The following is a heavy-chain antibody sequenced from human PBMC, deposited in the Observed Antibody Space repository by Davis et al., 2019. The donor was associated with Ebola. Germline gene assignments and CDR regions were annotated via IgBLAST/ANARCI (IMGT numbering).Heavy chain of an antibody. CDR2: ISPNSGGT. D-gene: IGHD2-15*01. V-gene: IGHV1-2*02. J-gene: IGHJ4*02. CDR1: GYTFTSYG. CDR3: ARIVGWNYYDY. Sequence: ASVKVSCKASGYTFTSYGISWVRQAPGQGLEWMGWISPNSGGTNYAQKFQGRVTMTRDTSISTAYMELSRLRSDDTAVYYCARIVGWNYYDYWGQGTLVTVSS.